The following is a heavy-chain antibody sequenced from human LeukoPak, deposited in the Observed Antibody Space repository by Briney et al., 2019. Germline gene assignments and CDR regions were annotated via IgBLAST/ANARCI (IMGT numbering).Heavy chain of an antibody. CDR2: ITPILGIA. V-gene: IGHV1-69*04. Sequence: SVKVSCKASGGTFSSYAISWVRQAPGQGLEWMGRITPILGIANYAQKFQGRVTITADKSTSTAYMELSSLRSEDTAVYYCARDRSPGYSSSWYLSWGQGTLVTVSS. CDR3: ARDRSPGYSSSWYLS. J-gene: IGHJ4*02. CDR1: GGTFSSYA. D-gene: IGHD6-13*01.